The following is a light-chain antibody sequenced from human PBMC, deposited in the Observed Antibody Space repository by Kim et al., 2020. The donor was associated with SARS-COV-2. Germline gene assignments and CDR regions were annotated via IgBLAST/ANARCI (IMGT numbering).Light chain of an antibody. CDR1: NLQFKY. Sequence: VLTQPPSVSVSPGETATISCTGDNLQFKYVCWYQRTAGHSPVLVLYQDNKRPSGIPERFSGSNSGNTATLTISGTQAMDEADYYCQVWDNSLGVFGAGTQLTVL. V-gene: IGLV3-1*01. CDR3: QVWDNSLGV. CDR2: QDN. J-gene: IGLJ2*01.